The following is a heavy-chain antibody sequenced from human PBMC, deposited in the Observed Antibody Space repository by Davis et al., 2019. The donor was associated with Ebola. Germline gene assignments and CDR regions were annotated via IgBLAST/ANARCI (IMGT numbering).Heavy chain of an antibody. CDR2: INHSGST. D-gene: IGHD5-18*01. Sequence: SETLSLTCAVYGGSLSNYYWSWVRQPPGKGLEWIGEINHSGSTNYNPSLKSRVTISVDTSKNQFSLKLSSVTAADTAVYYCARMQLWLTGGMDVWGKGTTVTVSS. CDR1: GGSLSNYY. J-gene: IGHJ6*04. V-gene: IGHV4-34*01. CDR3: ARMQLWLTGGMDV.